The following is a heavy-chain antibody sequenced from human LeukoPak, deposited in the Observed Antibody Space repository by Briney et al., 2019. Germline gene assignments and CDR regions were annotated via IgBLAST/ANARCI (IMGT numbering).Heavy chain of an antibody. V-gene: IGHV4-61*01. CDR2: IYYSGST. D-gene: IGHD1-7*01. CDR1: GGSISSGSYY. J-gene: IGHJ4*02. Sequence: SETLSLTCTVSGGSISSGSYYWSWIRQPPGKGLEWIGYIYYSGSTNYNPSLKSRVTISVDTSKNQFSLKLSSVTAADTAVYYCARDRAGTFSYWGQGTLVTVSS. CDR3: ARDRAGTFSY.